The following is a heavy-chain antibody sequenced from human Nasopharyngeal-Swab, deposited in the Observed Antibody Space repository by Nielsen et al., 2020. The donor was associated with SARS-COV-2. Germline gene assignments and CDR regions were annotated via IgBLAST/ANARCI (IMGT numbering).Heavy chain of an antibody. CDR1: GFTFSNYA. V-gene: IGHV3-23*01. D-gene: IGHD3-10*01. Sequence: GESLKISCAASGFTFSNYAMSWVRQAPGKGLEWVSGITASGANTYHAASGKGRFTISRDNSKNMLYLQMISLRADDTAVYSCAKAYSYGAGSSYATFDSWGQGTLVTVSS. CDR3: AKAYSYGAGSSYATFDS. J-gene: IGHJ4*02. CDR2: ITASGANT.